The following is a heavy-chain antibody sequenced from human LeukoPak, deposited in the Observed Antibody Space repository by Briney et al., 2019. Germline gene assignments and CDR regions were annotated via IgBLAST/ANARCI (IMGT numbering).Heavy chain of an antibody. V-gene: IGHV3-9*01. Sequence: PGGSLRLSCAGSGFNFNDYAMHWVRQAPGKGLEWVSGISRNSGSIAYADSVKGRFTISRDNAKNTLYLQMNSLRAEDTAVYYCARVRGYSGYDPFDYWGQGTLVTVSS. D-gene: IGHD5-12*01. CDR3: ARVRGYSGYDPFDY. CDR2: ISRNSGSI. J-gene: IGHJ4*02. CDR1: GFNFNDYA.